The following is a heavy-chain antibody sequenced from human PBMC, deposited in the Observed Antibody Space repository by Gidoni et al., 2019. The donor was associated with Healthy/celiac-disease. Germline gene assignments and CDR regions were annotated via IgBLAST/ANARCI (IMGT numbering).Heavy chain of an antibody. V-gene: IGHV3-21*01. Sequence: EVQLVESGGGLVKPGGSLRLCCAASGFTFSSYSMNWVRQAPGKGLEWLSALSSSSSYIYYADSVKCRFTISRDNAKNSLYLQMNSLRAEETAVYYCASWAADAFDYWGQGTLVTVSS. CDR3: ASWAADAFDY. CDR1: GFTFSSYS. D-gene: IGHD6-13*01. CDR2: LSSSSSYI. J-gene: IGHJ4*02.